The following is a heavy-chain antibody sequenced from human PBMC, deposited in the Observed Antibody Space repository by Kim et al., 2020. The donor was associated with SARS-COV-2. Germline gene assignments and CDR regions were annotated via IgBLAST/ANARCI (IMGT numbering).Heavy chain of an antibody. CDR1: GFTFSNYE. CDR2: INSGGSSI. D-gene: IGHD5-12*01. Sequence: GSLRLSCTASGFTFSNYEMNWVRQAPGKGLEWVSFINSGGSSIYYADSVKGRFTISRNNAENSLYLEMNGLRAEDTAVYYCARDRWIETWEYDAIDMWGQGTMVTVSS. CDR3: ARDRWIETWEYDAIDM. V-gene: IGHV3-48*03. J-gene: IGHJ3*02.